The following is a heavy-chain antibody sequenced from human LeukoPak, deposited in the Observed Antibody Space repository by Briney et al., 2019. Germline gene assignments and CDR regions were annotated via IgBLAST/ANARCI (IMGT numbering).Heavy chain of an antibody. CDR2: ISSFNGNT. V-gene: IGHV1-18*01. D-gene: IGHD3-22*01. J-gene: IGHJ4*02. CDR3: ARYDYYDSSGYYDY. CDR1: GYTFTSYG. Sequence: ASVKVSCKASGYTFTSYGITWVRQAPGQGLEWMGWISSFNGNTNYAQKLQGRVTMTTDTSPSTAYMELRSLRSDDTAVYYCARYDYYDSSGYYDYWGQGTLVTVSS.